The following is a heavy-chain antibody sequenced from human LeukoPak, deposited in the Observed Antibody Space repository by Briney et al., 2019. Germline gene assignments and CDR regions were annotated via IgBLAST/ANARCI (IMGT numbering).Heavy chain of an antibody. CDR1: GGSISSHY. D-gene: IGHD6-13*01. V-gene: IGHV4-59*11. J-gene: IGHJ5*02. Sequence: PSETLSLTCTVSGGSISSHYWSWIRQPPGKGLEWIGYIYYSGSTNYNPSLKSRVTISVDTSKNQFSLKLSSVTAADTAVYYCARESDLSDSSSWYGYNWFGPWGQGTLVTVSS. CDR2: IYYSGST. CDR3: ARESDLSDSSSWYGYNWFGP.